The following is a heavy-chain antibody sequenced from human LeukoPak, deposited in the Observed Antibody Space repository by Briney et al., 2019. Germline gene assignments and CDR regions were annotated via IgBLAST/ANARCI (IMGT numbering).Heavy chain of an antibody. D-gene: IGHD6-13*01. V-gene: IGHV3-23*01. Sequence: GGSLRLSCAASGFTVNNYGMNWVRQAPGKGLEWVSVISGGGGNTYYADSVKGRFTISRDKSKNTVDLQMNSLRAEDTAIYYCARDGSSSSYYFDYWGQGILVTVSS. J-gene: IGHJ4*02. CDR2: ISGGGGNT. CDR3: ARDGSSSSYYFDY. CDR1: GFTVNNYG.